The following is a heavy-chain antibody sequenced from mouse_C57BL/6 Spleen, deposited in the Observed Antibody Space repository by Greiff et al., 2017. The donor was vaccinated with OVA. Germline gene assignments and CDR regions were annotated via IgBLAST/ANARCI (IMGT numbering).Heavy chain of an antibody. CDR3: ARYGVRYYFDY. CDR2: IYPGDGDT. CDR1: GYAFSSSW. Sequence: VKLMESGPELVKPGASVKISCKASGYAFSSSWMNWVKQRPGKGLEWIGRIYPGDGDTNYNGKFKGKATLTADKSSSTAYMQLSSLTSEDSAVYFCARYGVRYYFDYWGQGTTLTVSS. D-gene: IGHD1-1*01. J-gene: IGHJ2*01. V-gene: IGHV1-82*01.